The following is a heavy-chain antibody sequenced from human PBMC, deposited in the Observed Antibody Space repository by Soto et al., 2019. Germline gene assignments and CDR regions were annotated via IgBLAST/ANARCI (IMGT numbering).Heavy chain of an antibody. Sequence: RGSLRLSCAASVFTFETYWMNGVRQAPGKGPEWLSGINSDGTISSYADSVKGRFTISRDNARNTLSLQMNSLRADDTAVYYCARMSGDHSAFFSYGMDAWGQGTTVTVSS. CDR3: ARMSGDHSAFFSYGMDA. CDR1: VFTFETYW. V-gene: IGHV3-74*01. J-gene: IGHJ6*02. D-gene: IGHD2-21*01. CDR2: INSDGTIS.